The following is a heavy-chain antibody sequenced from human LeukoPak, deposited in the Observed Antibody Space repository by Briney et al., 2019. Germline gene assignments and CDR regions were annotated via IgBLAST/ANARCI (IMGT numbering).Heavy chain of an antibody. CDR2: ISGSGGST. D-gene: IGHD5-18*01. Sequence: GGSLRLSCAASGFTFSTYSMHWVRQAPGKGLEWVSSISGSGGSTYYADSVKGRFTISRDNSKNTLYLQMNCLRAEDTAVYYCAKGILASLDLRFDPWGQGTLVTVSS. J-gene: IGHJ5*02. CDR1: GFTFSTYS. CDR3: AKGILASLDLRFDP. V-gene: IGHV3-23*01.